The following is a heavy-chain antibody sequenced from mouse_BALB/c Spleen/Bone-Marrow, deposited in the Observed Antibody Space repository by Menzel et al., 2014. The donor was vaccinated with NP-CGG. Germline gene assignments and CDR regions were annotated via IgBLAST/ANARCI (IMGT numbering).Heavy chain of an antibody. J-gene: IGHJ4*01. CDR2: IYSGSGST. CDR1: GYTFTDYY. Sequence: QVQLQQSGPELVKPGASVKISCKASGYTFTDYYINWVKQKPGQGLEWIGWIYSGSGSTKYNEKFKGKATLTVDTSSSTAYMQLSSLTSEDTAVYFCANLGRYAMDYWGQGTSVTVSS. CDR3: ANLGRYAMDY. V-gene: IGHV1-84*02. D-gene: IGHD3-1*01.